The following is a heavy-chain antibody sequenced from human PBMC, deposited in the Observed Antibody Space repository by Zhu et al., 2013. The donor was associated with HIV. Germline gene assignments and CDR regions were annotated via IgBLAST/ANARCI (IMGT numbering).Heavy chain of an antibody. CDR3: ARDSNVGSTVTTPAGD. Sequence: QVQLVQSGAEVKKPGASVKVSCKASGYTFTSYGISWVRQAPGQGLEWMGGIIPIFGTANYAQKFQGRVTITADKSTSTAYMELSSLRSEDTAVYYCARDSNVGSTVTTPAGDWGRGNPGHRLL. CDR2: IIPIFGTA. D-gene: IGHD4-17*01. CDR1: GYTFTSYG. V-gene: IGHV1-69*06. J-gene: IGHJ4*02.